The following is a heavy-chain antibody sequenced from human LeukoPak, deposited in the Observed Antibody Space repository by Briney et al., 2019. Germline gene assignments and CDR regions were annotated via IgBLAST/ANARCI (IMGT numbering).Heavy chain of an antibody. D-gene: IGHD1-26*01. CDR1: GFTVSSYA. CDR2: IDIGGGST. J-gene: IGHJ4*02. Sequence: GGSLRLSCAASGFTVSSYAMSWVRQAPGMGLQLVSAIDIGGGSTYSADSVKGRFTISRDNSKDTLYLQMDSLRAEDTAVYFCAKDYRGSFTDWGQGTLVTVSS. V-gene: IGHV3-23*01. CDR3: AKDYRGSFTD.